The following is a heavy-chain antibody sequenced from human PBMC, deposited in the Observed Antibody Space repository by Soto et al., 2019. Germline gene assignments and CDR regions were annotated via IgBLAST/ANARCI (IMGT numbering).Heavy chain of an antibody. CDR2: FDPEDGET. J-gene: IGHJ4*02. V-gene: IGHV1-24*01. D-gene: IGHD1-7*01. CDR3: ATGRITGTTLFDY. CDR1: GYTLTELS. Sequence: ASVKVSCKVSGYTLTELSMHWVRQAPGKGLEWMGGFDPEDGETIYAQKFQGRVTMTEDTSTDTAYMELSSLRSDDKAVYYCATGRITGTTLFDYWGQGTLVTVSS.